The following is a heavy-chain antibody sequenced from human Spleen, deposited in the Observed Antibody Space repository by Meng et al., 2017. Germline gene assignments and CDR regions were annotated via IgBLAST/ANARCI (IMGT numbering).Heavy chain of an antibody. CDR2: ISSSGSTI. V-gene: IGHV3-48*03. CDR3: AREIYCGGDCYNDAFDI. CDR1: GFTFSSYE. D-gene: IGHD2-21*02. Sequence: GGSLRLSCAASGFTFSSYEMNWVRQAPGKGLEWVSYISSSGSTIYYADSVKGRFTISRDNAKNSLYLQMNSLRAEDTAVYYCAREIYCGGDCYNDAFDIWGQGTMVTVSS. J-gene: IGHJ3*02.